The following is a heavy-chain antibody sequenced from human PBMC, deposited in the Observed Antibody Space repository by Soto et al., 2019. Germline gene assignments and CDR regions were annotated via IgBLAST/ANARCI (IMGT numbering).Heavy chain of an antibody. Sequence: GASLKISCVGCGLTFSNYGMHWVRQATSKGLEWVAFMSFDGSDKQYADSVKGRFTISRDNSKNTLYVEMNSLRVEDTAVYYCAKQGATLCFDYWGQGTVVTVSS. J-gene: IGHJ4*02. V-gene: IGHV3-30*18. D-gene: IGHD1-26*01. CDR3: AKQGATLCFDY. CDR1: GLTFSNYG. CDR2: MSFDGSDK.